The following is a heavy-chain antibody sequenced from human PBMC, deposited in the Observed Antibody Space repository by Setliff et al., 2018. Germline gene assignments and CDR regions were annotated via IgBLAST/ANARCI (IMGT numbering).Heavy chain of an antibody. CDR3: ARNIMIFGVLNTAEYFQH. Sequence: ASVKVSCKSSGFTFTDYGITWVRQVPGQGLEWMGWINNYNFNTQYAQKFQGRVTMTTDTSTSTAYMDLRSLRSDDTAVYYCARNIMIFGVLNTAEYFQHWGQGTLVTVSS. J-gene: IGHJ1*01. D-gene: IGHD3-3*01. CDR2: INNYNFNT. V-gene: IGHV1-18*01. CDR1: GFTFTDYG.